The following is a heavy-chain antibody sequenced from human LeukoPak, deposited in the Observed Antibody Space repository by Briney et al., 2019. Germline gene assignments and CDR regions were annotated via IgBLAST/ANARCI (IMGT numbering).Heavy chain of an antibody. CDR3: ARERSPFCSGGSCYSDY. CDR2: IKQDGSEK. CDR1: GFTFRNYW. D-gene: IGHD2-15*01. Sequence: GGSLRLSCAASGFTFRNYWMSWVRQAPGKGLEWVANIKQDGSEKYYVDSVKGRFTISRDNAKNSLYLQMNSLRAEDTAVYYCARERSPFCSGGSCYSDYWGQGTLVTVSS. J-gene: IGHJ4*02. V-gene: IGHV3-7*01.